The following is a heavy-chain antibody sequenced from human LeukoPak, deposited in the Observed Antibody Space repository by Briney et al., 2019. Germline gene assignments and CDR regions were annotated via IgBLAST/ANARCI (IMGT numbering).Heavy chain of an antibody. V-gene: IGHV3-66*01. D-gene: IGHD5-24*01. CDR3: ARGGDGYNYSFDY. CDR1: GFSVSGNY. J-gene: IGHJ4*02. Sequence: GGSLRLSCAASGFSVSGNYMSWVRQAPGKGLEWVSVIFSGGTTYYADSVKGRFTISRENSKNTLYLQMDSLRAEDTAVYYCARGGDGYNYSFDYWGQGTLVTVSS. CDR2: IFSGGTT.